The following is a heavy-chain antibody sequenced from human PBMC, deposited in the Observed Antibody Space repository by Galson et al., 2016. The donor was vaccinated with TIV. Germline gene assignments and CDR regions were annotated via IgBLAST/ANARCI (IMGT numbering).Heavy chain of an antibody. J-gene: IGHJ4*02. CDR2: ISHDGNNK. Sequence: SLRLSCAASGFTFDSYTFHWVRQTPGKGLEWVAIISHDGNNKDFADSVQGRFTISRDSSKSTVFLQMNRLRLEDTAVYYCTRDGRGNWKYVDYFDYWGQGTLVTVSS. D-gene: IGHD1-1*01. CDR1: GFTFDSYT. V-gene: IGHV3-30-3*01. CDR3: TRDGRGNWKYVDYFDY.